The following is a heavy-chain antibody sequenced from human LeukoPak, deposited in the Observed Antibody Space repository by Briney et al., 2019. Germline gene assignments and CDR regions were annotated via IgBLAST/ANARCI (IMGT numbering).Heavy chain of an antibody. CDR3: ASGSAVAGTGLVY. Sequence: PGGSLRLSCAASGFTFSSYSMNWVRQAPGKGLEWVSSISSSSSYIYYADSVKGRFTISRDNAKNSLYLQMNSLRAEDTAVYYCASGSAVAGTGLVYWGQGTLVTVSS. D-gene: IGHD6-19*01. V-gene: IGHV3-21*01. J-gene: IGHJ4*02. CDR1: GFTFSSYS. CDR2: ISSSSSYI.